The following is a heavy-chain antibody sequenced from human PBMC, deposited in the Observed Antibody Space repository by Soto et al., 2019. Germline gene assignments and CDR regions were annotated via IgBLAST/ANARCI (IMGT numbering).Heavy chain of an antibody. V-gene: IGHV3-30*14. CDR2: ISSDGSNK. CDR1: GFTFSNYA. J-gene: IGHJ4*02. CDR3: ARGRGGIGQWLVYYFDY. D-gene: IGHD6-19*01. Sequence: GGSLRLSCAASGFTFSNYALHWVRQAPGKGLEWVALISSDGSNKYYADSVQGQFTISRDNSKNTLYLQMNSLRVEDTAVYHCARGRGGIGQWLVYYFDYWGQGALVTVSS.